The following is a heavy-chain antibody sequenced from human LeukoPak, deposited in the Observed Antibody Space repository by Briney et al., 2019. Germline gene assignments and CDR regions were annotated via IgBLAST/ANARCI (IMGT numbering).Heavy chain of an antibody. CDR2: ISYDGSNK. CDR3: ARAAGYFDY. CDR1: GFTFSSYA. D-gene: IGHD6-25*01. J-gene: IGHJ4*02. V-gene: IGHV3-30-3*01. Sequence: GGSLRLSCAASGFTFSSYAMHWVRQAPGKGLEWVAVISYDGSNKYYADSVKGRFTISRDNSKNTLYLQMNSLRAEDTAVYYCARAAGYFDYWGQGTLVTVSP.